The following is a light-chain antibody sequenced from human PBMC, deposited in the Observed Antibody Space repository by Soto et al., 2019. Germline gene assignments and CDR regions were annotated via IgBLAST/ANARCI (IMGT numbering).Light chain of an antibody. Sequence: DIQMTQSPSSLSASVGDRVTITCRASRSIGSYLNWYQHKPGKAPKVLIYAASSLQSGAPSRFSGSGSGTDFTLTISSLQPEDFATYSCQQSYSTPWTFGQGTKVQIK. CDR2: AAS. CDR1: RSIGSY. J-gene: IGKJ1*01. CDR3: QQSYSTPWT. V-gene: IGKV1-39*01.